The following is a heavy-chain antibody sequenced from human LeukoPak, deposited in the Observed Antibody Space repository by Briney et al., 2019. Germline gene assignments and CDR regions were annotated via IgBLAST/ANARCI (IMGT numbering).Heavy chain of an antibody. CDR1: GGTFSSYA. CDR2: IIPIFGTA. V-gene: IGHV1-69*05. CDR3: ASYSGYDYVCDY. D-gene: IGHD5-12*01. J-gene: IGHJ4*02. Sequence: ASVKVSCKASGGTFSSYAISWVRQAPGQGLEWMGRIIPIFGTANCAQKFQGRVTITTDESTSTAYMELSSLRSEDTAVYYCASYSGYDYVCDYWGQGTLVTVSS.